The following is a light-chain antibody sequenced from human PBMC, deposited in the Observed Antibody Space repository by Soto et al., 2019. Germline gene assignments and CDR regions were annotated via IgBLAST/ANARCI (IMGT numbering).Light chain of an antibody. J-gene: IGLJ2*01. CDR1: SSNIGSNT. V-gene: IGLV1-44*01. CDR3: AAWDDSRNGVV. Sequence: QSALTQPPSASGTPGQRVTISCSGSSSNIGSNTVNWYQQLPGTAPKLLIYTNNHRPSGVPDRFSGSKSGTSASLAISGLQSEDEADYYCAAWDDSRNGVVFGGGTKLTVL. CDR2: TNN.